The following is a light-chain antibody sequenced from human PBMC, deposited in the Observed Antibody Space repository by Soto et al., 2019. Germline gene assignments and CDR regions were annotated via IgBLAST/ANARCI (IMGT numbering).Light chain of an antibody. CDR3: QQRDSWWT. J-gene: IGKJ1*01. CDR1: QSVSTD. Sequence: EIVLTQSPATLSLSPGEGATLSCSASQSVSTDLSWYQHKPGQAPRLIIYGASNRDTGVAARFSGSGSGTDFTLTISSREPEDSAVYYCQQRDSWWTFGKGTNVEI. V-gene: IGKV3-11*01. CDR2: GAS.